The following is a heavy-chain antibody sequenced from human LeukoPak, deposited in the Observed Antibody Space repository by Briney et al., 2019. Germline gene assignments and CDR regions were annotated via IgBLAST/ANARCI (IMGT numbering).Heavy chain of an antibody. J-gene: IGHJ4*02. V-gene: IGHV4-34*01. CDR3: ARSGSGWYVPTGLFDY. Sequence: SETLSLTCAVYGGSFSGYYWSWIRQPPGKGLEWIGEINHSGSTNYNPSLKSRVTISVDTSKNQFSLKLSSVTAADTAVYYCARSGSGWYVPTGLFDYWGQGTLVTVSS. CDR2: INHSGST. CDR1: GGSFSGYY. D-gene: IGHD6-19*01.